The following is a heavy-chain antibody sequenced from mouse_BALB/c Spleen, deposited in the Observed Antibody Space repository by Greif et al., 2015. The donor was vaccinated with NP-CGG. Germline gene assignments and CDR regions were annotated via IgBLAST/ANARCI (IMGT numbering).Heavy chain of an antibody. CDR1: GYTFTSYY. J-gene: IGHJ2*01. CDR2: INPSNGGT. CDR3: TRYRRGAFDY. Sequence: QVQLKESGAELVKPGASVKLSCKASGYTFTSYYMYWVKQRPGQGLEWIGEINPSNGGTNFNEKFKSKATLTVDKSSSTAYMQLSSLTSEYSAVYYCTRYRRGAFDYWGQGTTLTVSS. V-gene: IGHV1S81*02.